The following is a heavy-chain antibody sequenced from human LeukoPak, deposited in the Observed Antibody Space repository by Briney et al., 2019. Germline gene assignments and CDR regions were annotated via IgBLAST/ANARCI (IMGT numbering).Heavy chain of an antibody. J-gene: IGHJ4*02. Sequence: SETLSLTCTVSGGSISGFYWSWIRQPPGKGLEWIGYMSNNGATTYNPSLKSRVTISIDMSNNHFSLTLKSVTAADKAVYYCARDGIAVAVSHWGQGTLVTVSS. CDR2: MSNNGAT. V-gene: IGHV4-59*01. CDR1: GGSISGFY. D-gene: IGHD6-19*01. CDR3: ARDGIAVAVSH.